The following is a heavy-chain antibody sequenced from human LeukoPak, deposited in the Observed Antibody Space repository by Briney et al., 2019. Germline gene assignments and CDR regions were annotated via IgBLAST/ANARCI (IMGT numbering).Heavy chain of an antibody. CDR2: ISNDGRTI. CDR1: EFTFSDYY. D-gene: IGHD2-15*01. CDR3: AREEDNADEYLREDY. J-gene: IGHJ4*02. V-gene: IGHV3-11*04. Sequence: GGSLRLSCAASEFTFSDYYMSWIRQAPGKGLEWVSYISNDGRTIFYADSVKGRFTVSRDNARNSLYLQMDSLRAEDTAVYYCAREEDNADEYLREDYWGQGTLVTVSS.